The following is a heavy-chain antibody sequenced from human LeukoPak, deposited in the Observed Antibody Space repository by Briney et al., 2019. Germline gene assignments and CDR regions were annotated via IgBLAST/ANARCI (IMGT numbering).Heavy chain of an antibody. V-gene: IGHV4-59*01. J-gene: IGHJ4*02. Sequence: PSETLSLTCAVYGGSFSGYYWSWIRQPPGKGLEWIGYIYYSGSTNYNPSLKSRVTISVDTSKNQFSLKLSSVTAADTAVYYCAREVYCSSTSCANYFDYWGQGTLVTVSS. CDR1: GGSFSGYY. CDR2: IYYSGST. CDR3: AREVYCSSTSCANYFDY. D-gene: IGHD2-2*01.